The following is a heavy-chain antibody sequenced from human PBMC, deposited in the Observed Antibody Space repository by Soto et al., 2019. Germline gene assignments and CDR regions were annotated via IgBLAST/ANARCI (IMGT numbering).Heavy chain of an antibody. CDR1: GFTFSSHA. J-gene: IGHJ3*02. CDR2: ISGSGGST. D-gene: IGHD3-3*01. V-gene: IGHV3-23*01. CDR3: AKQLNYDFWSGYLDAFDI. Sequence: EVQLLESGGGLVQPGGSLRLSCAASGFTFSSHAMSWVRQAPGKGLEWVSGISGSGGSTYSADSVKGRFTISRDNSKNTLYLQMNSLRAEDTALYYCAKQLNYDFWSGYLDAFDIWGQGTMVIVSS.